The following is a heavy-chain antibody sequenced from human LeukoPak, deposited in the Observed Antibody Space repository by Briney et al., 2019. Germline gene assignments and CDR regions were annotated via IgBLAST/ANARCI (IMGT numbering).Heavy chain of an antibody. V-gene: IGHV1-69*10. CDR1: GGTXXXYA. CDR2: IIPILGIA. D-gene: IGHD1-1*01. J-gene: IGHJ3*02. Sequence: KXSCXXXGGTXXXYAMSWVRQAPGQGLEWMGGIIPILGIANYAQKFKGRVTITADKSTSTAYMELSSLTSEDTAVYYCATQLSPRAFHIWGQGTMVTVSS. CDR3: ATQLSPRAFHI.